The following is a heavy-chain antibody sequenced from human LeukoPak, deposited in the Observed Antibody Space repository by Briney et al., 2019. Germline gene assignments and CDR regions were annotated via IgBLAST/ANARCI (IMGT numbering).Heavy chain of an antibody. Sequence: SETLSLTCAVYGGSFSDYYWSWIRQPPGKGLEWIGEINHSGSTYYNSSLKSRVTISVDTSKSQFSLKLNSVTAADTAVYYCARQNSGTYYSRYFDLWGRGTLVTVSS. D-gene: IGHD1-26*01. CDR1: GGSFSDYY. V-gene: IGHV4-34*01. CDR2: INHSGST. J-gene: IGHJ2*01. CDR3: ARQNSGTYYSRYFDL.